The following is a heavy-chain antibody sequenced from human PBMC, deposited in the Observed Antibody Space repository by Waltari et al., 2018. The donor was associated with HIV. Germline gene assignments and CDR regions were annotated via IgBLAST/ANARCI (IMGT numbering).Heavy chain of an antibody. CDR3: AKASGIVNGANSRYWYFDL. J-gene: IGHJ2*01. D-gene: IGHD4-17*01. Sequence: EVQLVESGGGLIQPGGSLRLSCAASGFTVSRNYNNWVRQAAGKGLEGVTDSESGGSTYCADAEKRLFTISRDNSRNTLYLQMNSLRAEDTAVYYCAKASGIVNGANSRYWYFDLWGRGTLVTVSS. CDR1: GFTVSRNY. CDR2: SESGGST. V-gene: IGHV3-53*01.